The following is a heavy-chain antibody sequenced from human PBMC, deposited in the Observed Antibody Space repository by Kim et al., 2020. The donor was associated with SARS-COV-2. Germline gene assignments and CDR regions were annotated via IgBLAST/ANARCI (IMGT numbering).Heavy chain of an antibody. Sequence: GGSLRLSCAASGFTFSNYWMTWVRQAPGKGLEWVANIKQDGSEEYYVDSVKGRFTISRDNAKTSLYLQMNSLRAEHTAVYYCARISIAPAGSDYWGQGTLVTVSS. CDR1: GFTFSNYW. CDR3: ARISIAPAGSDY. V-gene: IGHV3-7*03. D-gene: IGHD6-13*01. CDR2: IKQDGSEE. J-gene: IGHJ4*02.